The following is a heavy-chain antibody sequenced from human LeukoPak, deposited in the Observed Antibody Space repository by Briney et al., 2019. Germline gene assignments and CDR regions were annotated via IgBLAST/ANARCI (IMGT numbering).Heavy chain of an antibody. V-gene: IGHV3-30*18. CDR3: AKDLNRGLPDY. Sequence: GGSLRLSCAASEFTFSSYGMHWVRQAPGKGLEWVAVVSYDGSKYYADSVKGRFTISRDNSKNTLYLQMSSLRAEDTAVYYCAKDLNRGLPDYWGQGTLVTVSS. CDR2: VSYDGSK. CDR1: EFTFSSYG. J-gene: IGHJ4*02. D-gene: IGHD2-21*01.